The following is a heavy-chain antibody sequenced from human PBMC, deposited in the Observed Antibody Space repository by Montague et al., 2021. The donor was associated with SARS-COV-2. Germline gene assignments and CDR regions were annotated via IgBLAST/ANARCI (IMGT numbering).Heavy chain of an antibody. CDR3: AGLGYYYDGSGMADY. D-gene: IGHD3-22*01. J-gene: IGHJ4*02. V-gene: IGHV4-39*01. Sequence: SQSTYYNPPLKSRVTISVDTSKNQFSLTLSSVTAADTAVYYCAGLGYYYDGSGMADYWGQGTLVTVSS. CDR2: SQST.